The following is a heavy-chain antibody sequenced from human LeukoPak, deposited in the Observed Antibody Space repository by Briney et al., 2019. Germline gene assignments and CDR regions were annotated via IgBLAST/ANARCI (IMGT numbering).Heavy chain of an antibody. J-gene: IGHJ4*02. CDR3: ARDSDYNWNYY. CDR2: IYYSGRT. V-gene: IGHV4-59*01. CDR1: GGSISSYY. Sequence: SETLSLTCTVSGGSISSYYWSWIRQPPGKGLEWIGYIYYSGRTNCNPSLKSRVTISVDTSKSQFSLNLSSVTTADTAVYYCARDSDYNWNYYWGQGTLVTVSS. D-gene: IGHD1-7*01.